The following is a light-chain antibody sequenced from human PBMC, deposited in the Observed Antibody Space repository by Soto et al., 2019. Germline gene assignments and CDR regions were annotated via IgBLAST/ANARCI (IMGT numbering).Light chain of an antibody. CDR1: DNVHRN. Sequence: EMVMTQSPATLSVSPGERVTLSCRASDNVHRNLAWYQQKPGQGPSLLIYYASIRATGVPDRFTGSGSGTEFALTISSLQSEDFGVYHCQHYSNSPPTFGPGTKMEIK. CDR3: QHYSNSPPT. CDR2: YAS. J-gene: IGKJ3*01. V-gene: IGKV3-15*01.